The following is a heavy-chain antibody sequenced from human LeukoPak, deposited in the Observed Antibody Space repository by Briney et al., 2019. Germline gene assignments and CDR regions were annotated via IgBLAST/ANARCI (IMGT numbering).Heavy chain of an antibody. CDR3: ARAVAGGPAPFDY. D-gene: IGHD6-19*01. Sequence: SETLSLTCTVSGGSISSYYWSWIRHPPGKGLEWIGYIYYSGSTNYNPSLKSRVTISVDTSKNQFSLKPSSVTAADTAVYDCARAVAGGPAPFDYWGQGTLVTVSS. V-gene: IGHV4-59*01. CDR2: IYYSGST. J-gene: IGHJ4*02. CDR1: GGSISSYY.